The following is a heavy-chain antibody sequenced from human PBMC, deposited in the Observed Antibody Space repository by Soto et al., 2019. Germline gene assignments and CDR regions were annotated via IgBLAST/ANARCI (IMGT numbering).Heavy chain of an antibody. CDR2: IYYSGST. J-gene: IGHJ4*02. CDR3: ARGASGYSFDY. V-gene: IGHV4-30-4*01. CDR1: GGSISSGDYY. Sequence: PSATLSLTCTVSGGSISSGDYYWMWVRQPPGKGLEWIGYIYYSGSTYYNPSLKSRVTISVDTSKNQFSLKLSSVTAADTAVYYCARGASGYSFDYWGQGTLVTVSS. D-gene: IGHD3-22*01.